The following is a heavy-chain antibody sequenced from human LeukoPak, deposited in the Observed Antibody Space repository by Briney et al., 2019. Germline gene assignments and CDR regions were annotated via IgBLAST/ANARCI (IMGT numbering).Heavy chain of an antibody. V-gene: IGHV1-69*13. J-gene: IGHJ3*02. D-gene: IGHD3-22*01. CDR1: GGTFSSYA. CDR3: ARELSDSSGYLDI. Sequence: ASVKVSCKASGGTFSSYAISWVRQAPGQGLEWMGGIIPIFGTANYAQKFQGRVTITADESTSTAYVELSSLRSEDTAVYYCARELSDSSGYLDIWGQGTMVTVSS. CDR2: IIPIFGTA.